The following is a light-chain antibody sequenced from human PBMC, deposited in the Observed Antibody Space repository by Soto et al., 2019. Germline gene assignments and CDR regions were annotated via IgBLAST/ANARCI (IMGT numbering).Light chain of an antibody. V-gene: IGLV2-14*02. CDR2: ETT. CDR3: ISYTDRQSYL. CDR1: STDVGAYHL. J-gene: IGLJ1*01. Sequence: QSALTQPASVSGSPGQSITISCTGSSTDVGAYHLVSWYQHLPGKVPQLIIYETTKRPSRVSNRFSGSKSGNTASLTISGLLAEDEADYYCISYTDRQSYLFGTGTKVTVL.